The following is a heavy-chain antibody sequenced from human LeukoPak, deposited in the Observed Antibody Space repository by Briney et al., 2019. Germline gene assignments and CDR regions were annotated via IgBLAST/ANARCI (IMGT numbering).Heavy chain of an antibody. D-gene: IGHD2-15*01. V-gene: IGHV4-59*01. CDR3: ARDNCSGGSCYGLDY. J-gene: IGHJ4*02. Sequence: PSETLSLTCTVSGGSLSSYYWSWIRQPPGKGLEWIGYIYYSGSTNYNPSLKSRVTISVDTSKNQFSLKLSSVTAADTAVYYCARDNCSGGSCYGLDYWGQGTLVTVSS. CDR2: IYYSGST. CDR1: GGSLSSYY.